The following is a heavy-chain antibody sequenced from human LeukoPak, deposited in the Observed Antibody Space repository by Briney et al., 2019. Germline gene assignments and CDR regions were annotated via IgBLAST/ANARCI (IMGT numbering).Heavy chain of an antibody. V-gene: IGHV4-61*01. Sequence: SETLSLACTVSGGSVSSGSYYWSWIRQPPGKGLEWIGYIYYSGSTNYNPSLKSRVTISEDTSKNQVSLKLSSVTAADTAVYYCVRHSRVVAFDYWGQGNLVTVSS. CDR2: IYYSGST. J-gene: IGHJ4*02. CDR3: VRHSRVVAFDY. D-gene: IGHD2-15*01. CDR1: GGSVSSGSYY.